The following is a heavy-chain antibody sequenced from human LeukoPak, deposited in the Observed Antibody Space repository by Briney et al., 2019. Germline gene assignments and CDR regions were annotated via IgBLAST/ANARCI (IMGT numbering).Heavy chain of an antibody. CDR2: ISTGSSHI. CDR1: GFTFSSYW. V-gene: IGHV3-21*01. J-gene: IGHJ4*02. CDR3: ARDYDEDY. D-gene: IGHD5-12*01. Sequence: GGSLRLSCAASGFTFSSYWMHWVRQAPGKGLEWVSSISTGSSHIYYADSVKGRFTISRDNAKNSLYLQMNSLRAEDTAVYYCARDYDEDYWGQGMLVTVSS.